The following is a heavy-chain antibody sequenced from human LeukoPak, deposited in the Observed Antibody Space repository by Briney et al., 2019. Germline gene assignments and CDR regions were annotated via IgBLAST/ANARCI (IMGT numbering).Heavy chain of an antibody. CDR2: ISGGGGIT. D-gene: IGHD3-9*01. CDR3: AKDQNYDILTGLRWYYGMDV. Sequence: GGSLRLSCATSGFTFTSYAMSWVRQAPGKGLEWVSTISGGGGITYYADSVKGRFTISGDSSKKTLYLQMNSLRGEDTAVYYCAKDQNYDILTGLRWYYGMDVWGQGTTVTVSS. V-gene: IGHV3-23*01. J-gene: IGHJ6*02. CDR1: GFTFTSYA.